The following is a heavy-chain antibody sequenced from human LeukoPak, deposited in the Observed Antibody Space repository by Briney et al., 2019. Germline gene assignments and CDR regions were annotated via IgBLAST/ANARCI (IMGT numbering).Heavy chain of an antibody. J-gene: IGHJ4*02. D-gene: IGHD1-1*01. Sequence: SETLSLTCTVSGGSISSSSYYWGWIRQSPGTGLEWIGSIYYSGTTYYNPSLKSRVTISIGTSKNQFSLKLSSVTAADTAMYYCARDNDQLGLDPFDYWGQGTLVTVSS. V-gene: IGHV4-39*07. CDR3: ARDNDQLGLDPFDY. CDR1: GGSISSSSYY. CDR2: IYYSGTT.